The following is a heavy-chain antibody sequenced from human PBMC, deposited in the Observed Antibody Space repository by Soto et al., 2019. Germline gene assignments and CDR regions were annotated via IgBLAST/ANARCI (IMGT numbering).Heavy chain of an antibody. D-gene: IGHD6-6*01. CDR2: IWYDGSNK. CDR3: ARDRYSSSSGIVY. V-gene: IGHV3-33*01. Sequence: PGKGLEWVAVIWYDGSNKYYADSVKGRFTISRDNSKNTLYLQMNSLRAEDTAVYYCARDRYSSSSGIVYWGQGTLVTVSS. J-gene: IGHJ4*02.